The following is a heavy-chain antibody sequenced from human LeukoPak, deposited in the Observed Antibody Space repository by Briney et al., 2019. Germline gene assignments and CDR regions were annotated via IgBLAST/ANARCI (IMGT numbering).Heavy chain of an antibody. Sequence: GESLKISCKGSGYSFTSYLIGWVRQMPGKGLEWLGIIYPGDSDTRYSPSFQGQVTISADKSISTAYLQWSSLKASDTAMYYCARNKPHYVWGTDYYYMDVWGKGTTVTVSS. CDR3: ARNKPHYVWGTDYYYMDV. J-gene: IGHJ6*03. V-gene: IGHV5-51*01. D-gene: IGHD3-16*01. CDR2: IYPGDSDT. CDR1: GYSFTSYL.